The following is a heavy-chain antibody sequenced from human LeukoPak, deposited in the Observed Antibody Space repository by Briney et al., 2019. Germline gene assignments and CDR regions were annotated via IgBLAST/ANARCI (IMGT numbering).Heavy chain of an antibody. V-gene: IGHV3-53*01. CDR2: IYSDGST. D-gene: IGHD3-22*01. Sequence: GGSLRLSCAASGFTVSSNYMSWVRQAPGKGLEWVSIIYSDGSTHYADSVKGRSTISRDNSKNTLYLQMNSLRAEDTAMYYCAGSGYWGYFDYWGQGTLVTVSS. J-gene: IGHJ4*02. CDR3: AGSGYWGYFDY. CDR1: GFTVSSNY.